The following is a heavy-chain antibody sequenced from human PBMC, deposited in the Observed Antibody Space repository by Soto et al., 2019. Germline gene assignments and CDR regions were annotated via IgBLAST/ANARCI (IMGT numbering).Heavy chain of an antibody. V-gene: IGHV3-7*01. D-gene: IGHD5-18*01. Sequence: GGSLRLSCAASGFTFSSYWMSWVRQAPGKGLEWVANIKQDGSEKYYVDSVKGRFTISRDNAKNSLYLQMNSLRAEDTAVYYCARDLPLSLDTAMAPFDYWGQGTLVTVSS. CDR3: ARDLPLSLDTAMAPFDY. CDR2: IKQDGSEK. CDR1: GFTFSSYW. J-gene: IGHJ4*02.